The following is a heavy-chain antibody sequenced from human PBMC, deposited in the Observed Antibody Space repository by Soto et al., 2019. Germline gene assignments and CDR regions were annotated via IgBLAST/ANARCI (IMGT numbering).Heavy chain of an antibody. Sequence: LRLLCAASVFPVSLHAMSCVRHAPRKGLEWVSASSGSGVSTYYADYGKGRFTISRDNSKNTLYLQMNSLRAEDTAVYYCAKVHYDFWSGYHAFWGQGNLVTVSA. V-gene: IGHV3-23*01. J-gene: IGHJ4*02. D-gene: IGHD3-3*01. CDR1: VFPVSLHA. CDR3: AKVHYDFWSGYHAF. CDR2: SSGSGVST.